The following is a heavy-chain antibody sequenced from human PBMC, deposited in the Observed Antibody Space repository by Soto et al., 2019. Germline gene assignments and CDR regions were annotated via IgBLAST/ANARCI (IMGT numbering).Heavy chain of an antibody. J-gene: IGHJ3*02. CDR3: TLGSWSAETFDI. CDR2: ILPMLDIT. CDR1: GGTFSTYT. V-gene: IGHV1-69*02. Sequence: GASVKVSCKASGGTFSTYTIIWVRQAPGQGLEWMGRILPMLDITNSAQRFQGRVTITADKSTSTAYLELSSLRSEDTAVYYCTLGSWSAETFDIWGRGTMVT. D-gene: IGHD6-13*01.